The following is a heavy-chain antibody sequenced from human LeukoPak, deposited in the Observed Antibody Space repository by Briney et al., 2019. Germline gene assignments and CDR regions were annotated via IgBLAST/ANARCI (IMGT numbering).Heavy chain of an antibody. CDR2: ISSSSTI. J-gene: IGHJ4*02. CDR3: ARDTRHYYDSSGSGY. D-gene: IGHD3-22*01. V-gene: IGHV3-48*01. Sequence: GGSLRLSCAASGFTFSSYSMNWVRQAPGKGLEWVSYISSSSTIYYADSVKGRFTISRDNAKNSLYLQMNSLRAEDTAVYYCARDTRHYYDSSGSGYWGQGTLVTVSS. CDR1: GFTFSSYS.